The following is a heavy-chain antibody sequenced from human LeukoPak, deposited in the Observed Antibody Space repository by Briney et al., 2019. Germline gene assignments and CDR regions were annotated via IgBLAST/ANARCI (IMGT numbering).Heavy chain of an antibody. J-gene: IGHJ3*02. V-gene: IGHV3-7*02. CDR2: IKEDGSEK. D-gene: IGHD3-22*01. Sequence: GGSLSLSCAASGWTFSSYWMSWVRQPPGKGLEWVANIKEDGSEKYYLDSVKGRFPTSRDQAKISLYLQMNSLSAEDTAVYYCARLESGHYYDSSGYYFDAFDIWGQGTMVTVSS. CDR3: ARLESGHYYDSSGYYFDAFDI. CDR1: GWTFSSYW.